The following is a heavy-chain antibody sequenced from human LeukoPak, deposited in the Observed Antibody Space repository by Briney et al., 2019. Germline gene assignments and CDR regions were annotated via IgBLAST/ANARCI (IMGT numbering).Heavy chain of an antibody. Sequence: RASVKVSCKVSGYTLTELSMHWVRQAPGKGLEWMGGFDPEDGETIYAQKFQGRVTMTEDTSTDTAYMELSSLRSEDTAVYYCATGVWWELDSVAHPDYWGQGTLVTVSS. D-gene: IGHD1-26*01. CDR1: GYTLTELS. J-gene: IGHJ4*02. CDR2: FDPEDGET. V-gene: IGHV1-24*01. CDR3: ATGVWWELDSVAHPDY.